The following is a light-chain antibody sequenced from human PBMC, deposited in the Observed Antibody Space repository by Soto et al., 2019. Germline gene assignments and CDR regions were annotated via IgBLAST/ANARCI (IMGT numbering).Light chain of an antibody. V-gene: IGKV2-28*01. CDR3: MQALQTPWT. Sequence: EIVMTQSPLSLPVSPGEPASISCRSSQSLLHSNGYNYLDWYLQKPGQSPQLLIHLGSIRASGVPDRISGSGSGTDFTLKISRVEAEDFGVYYCMQALQTPWTFGQGTKVEIK. CDR2: LGS. J-gene: IGKJ1*01. CDR1: QSLLHSNGYNY.